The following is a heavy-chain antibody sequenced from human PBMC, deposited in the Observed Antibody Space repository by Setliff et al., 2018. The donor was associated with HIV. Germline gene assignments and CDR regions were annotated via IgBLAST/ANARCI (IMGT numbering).Heavy chain of an antibody. D-gene: IGHD4-17*01. Sequence: SETLSLTCAVYGGSFSGYYWGWIRQPPGKGLEWIGEIHHSGSTNYNPSLKSRVTISVDTSKNQFSLKLSFVTAADTAVYYCARVQMAYAAFDVWGQGTMVTVSS. CDR2: IHHSGST. J-gene: IGHJ3*01. CDR1: GGSFSGYY. V-gene: IGHV4-34*01. CDR3: ARVQMAYAAFDV.